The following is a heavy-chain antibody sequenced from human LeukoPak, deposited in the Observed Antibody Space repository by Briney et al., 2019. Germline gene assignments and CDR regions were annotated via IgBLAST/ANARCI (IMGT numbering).Heavy chain of an antibody. CDR3: ARNGPPYYFDY. CDR1: DGSFSSGGSS. J-gene: IGHJ4*02. V-gene: IGHV4-30-2*01. D-gene: IGHD2-8*01. CDR2: IYHSGST. Sequence: SETLSLTCAVSDGSFSSGGSSWSWVRQPVGKGLEWIGYIYHSGSTYYNPSLKSRVTLSVDRSKDQISLKLRSGTAADTAVYYCARNGPPYYFDYWAQGTLVTVSS.